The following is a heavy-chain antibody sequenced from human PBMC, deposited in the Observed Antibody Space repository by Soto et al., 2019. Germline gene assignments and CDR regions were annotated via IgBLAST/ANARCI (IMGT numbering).Heavy chain of an antibody. CDR3: ATVGLGVTSGWSGFDY. Sequence: PEGWRRRSCAASGFSFSSYYMHRVRQAPGKGLEWAAAITSDGGNKVYGDSAKGRFTISRDNSKNTVDLQMNSLRVEDTAIYYCATVGLGVTSGWSGFDYWRQGTLVTVSS. V-gene: IGHV3-30*03. J-gene: IGHJ4*02. CDR1: GFSFSSYY. CDR2: ITSDGGNK. D-gene: IGHD6-19*01.